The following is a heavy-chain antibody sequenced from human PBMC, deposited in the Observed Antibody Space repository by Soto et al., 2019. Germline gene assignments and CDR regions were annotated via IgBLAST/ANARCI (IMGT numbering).Heavy chain of an antibody. J-gene: IGHJ4*02. CDR1: GFTFSTYA. CDR3: AKDSSAIGEYY. CDR2: LTPSGGET. Sequence: EAQLLESGGGLVRPGGSLRLSCVASGFTFSTYAMSWVRQAPGKGLEWVSALTPSGGETYYADSVKGRFTISRDNSMNALYLQMNSLRAEDTAVYYCAKDSSAIGEYYWGQGTLVTVSS. V-gene: IGHV3-23*01. D-gene: IGHD3-10*01.